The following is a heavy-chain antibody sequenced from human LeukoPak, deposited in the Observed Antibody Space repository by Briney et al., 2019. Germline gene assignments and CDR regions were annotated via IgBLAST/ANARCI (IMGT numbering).Heavy chain of an antibody. CDR1: GFTFSSYE. Sequence: GGSLRLSCAASGFTFSSYEMNWVRQAPGKGLEWVSYISTSGSGSTIYYADSVKGRFTISRDNAKNSLYLQVNSLRAEDTAVYYCASSLGGYYGYWGQGTLVTVSS. D-gene: IGHD3-22*01. J-gene: IGHJ4*02. CDR3: ASSLGGYYGY. V-gene: IGHV3-48*03. CDR2: ISTSGSGSTI.